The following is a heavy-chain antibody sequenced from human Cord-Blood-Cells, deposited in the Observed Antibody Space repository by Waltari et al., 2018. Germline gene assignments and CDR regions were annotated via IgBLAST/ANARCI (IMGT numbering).Heavy chain of an antibody. Sequence: QVQLQESGPGLVKPSETLSLTCTVSGGSISSYYWRWLRQPDGQGLEWIGRIYTSGSTNYHPSLKSRVTMSVHTSKNQFSLKLSSVTAADTAVYYCAREIDYSNYGDAFDIWGQGTMVTVSS. CDR1: GGSISSYY. D-gene: IGHD4-4*01. CDR3: AREIDYSNYGDAFDI. CDR2: IYTSGST. J-gene: IGHJ3*02. V-gene: IGHV4-4*07.